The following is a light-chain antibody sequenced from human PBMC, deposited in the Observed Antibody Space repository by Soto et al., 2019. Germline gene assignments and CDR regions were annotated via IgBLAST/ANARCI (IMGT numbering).Light chain of an antibody. CDR3: QASGTSAPWT. CDR1: QTITGNE. V-gene: IGKV3-20*01. Sequence: VLSHSPGTLSLSPGERTTLSCRASQTITGNELAWYQQKPGQPPRLLIHRGASRAPGIPDRFSGRVTGTELTLTISRLASGDVAVDNCQASGTSAPWTFGQGT. CDR2: RGA. J-gene: IGKJ1*01.